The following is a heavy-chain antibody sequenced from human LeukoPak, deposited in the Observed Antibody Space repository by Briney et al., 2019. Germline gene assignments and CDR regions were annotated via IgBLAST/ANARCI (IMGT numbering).Heavy chain of an antibody. CDR1: GGTFSSYA. J-gene: IGHJ5*02. CDR2: IIPIFGTA. Sequence: SVKVSCKDSGGTFSSYAISWVRQAPEQGLEWMGGIIPIFGTANYAQKFQGRVTITADESTSTAYMELSSLRSEDTAVYYCAREGGVVLMVYAPNTGWFDPWGQGTLVTVSS. CDR3: AREGGVVLMVYAPNTGWFDP. D-gene: IGHD2-8*01. V-gene: IGHV1-69*01.